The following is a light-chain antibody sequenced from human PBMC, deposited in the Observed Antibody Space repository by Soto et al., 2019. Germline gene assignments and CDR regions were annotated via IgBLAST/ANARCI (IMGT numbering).Light chain of an antibody. V-gene: IGLV3-10*01. CDR2: DDN. CDR3: LSADSSSHEWV. Sequence: SYELTQPPSVSVSPGQTARITCSGDALPQKFASWYQQKSGQAPVLVIYDDNNRPSGIPERFSGSSSGTMATLTISGAQVEDEADYYCLSADSSSHEWVFGGGTKLTVL. J-gene: IGLJ3*02. CDR1: ALPQKF.